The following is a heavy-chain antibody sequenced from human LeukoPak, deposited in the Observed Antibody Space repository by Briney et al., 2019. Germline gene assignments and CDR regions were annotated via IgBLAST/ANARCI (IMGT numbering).Heavy chain of an antibody. CDR1: GGSISSYY. D-gene: IGHD3-3*01. CDR3: ARGYDFWGYFDY. J-gene: IGHJ4*02. V-gene: IGHV4-59*01. Sequence: SETLSLTCTVSGGSISSYYWSWIRQPPGKGLEWIGYIYYSGSTNYNPSLKSRVTISVDTSKNQFSLKLSSVTAADTAVYYCARGYDFWGYFDYWGQGTPVTVSS. CDR2: IYYSGST.